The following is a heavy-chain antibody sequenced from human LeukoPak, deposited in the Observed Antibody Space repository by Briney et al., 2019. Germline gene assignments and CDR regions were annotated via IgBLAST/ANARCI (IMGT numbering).Heavy chain of an antibody. D-gene: IGHD3-22*01. J-gene: IGHJ3*02. V-gene: IGHV4-4*07. Sequence: SETLSLTCTVSGGSMSSYHWSWIRQPAGKGLEWIGRIDTSGSTNYNFSLKSRVTMSIDTSKNQFSLKPRSVTAADTAVYYCARYVVRNAFDIWGQGTMVTVSS. CDR3: ARYVVRNAFDI. CDR2: IDTSGST. CDR1: GGSMSSYH.